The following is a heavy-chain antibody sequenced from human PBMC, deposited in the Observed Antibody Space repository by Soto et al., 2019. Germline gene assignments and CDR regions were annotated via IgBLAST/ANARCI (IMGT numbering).Heavy chain of an antibody. CDR1: GGSISNYY. CDR2: IYYSGSA. D-gene: IGHD2-15*01. J-gene: IGHJ4*02. V-gene: IGHV4-59*01. CDR3: ARAGAATLSDF. Sequence: SETLSLTCTVSGGSISNYYCSWIRQPPGRGLEWIGYIYYSGSANYNPSLKSRVTISVDTSKNQFSLKLSSVTAADTAVYYCARAGAATLSDFWGQGTLVTVSS.